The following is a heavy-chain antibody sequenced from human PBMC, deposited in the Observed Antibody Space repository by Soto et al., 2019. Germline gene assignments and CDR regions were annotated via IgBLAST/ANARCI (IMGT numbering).Heavy chain of an antibody. CDR2: IGGGSAST. CDR3: ATRMYSTSWYYFVS. V-gene: IGHV3-23*01. CDR1: GLTFTNDA. D-gene: IGHD6-13*01. J-gene: IGHJ4*02. Sequence: PGGSLRLCWAASGLTFTNDAWSWVRQAPGKGLEWVSTIGGGSASTSYADSVKGRFSISIENSKNTLYLQMSSLRAENTALYYCATRMYSTSWYYFVSWGQGTLVSVSS.